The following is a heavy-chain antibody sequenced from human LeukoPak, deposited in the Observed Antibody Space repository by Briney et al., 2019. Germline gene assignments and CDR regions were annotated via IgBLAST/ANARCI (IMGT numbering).Heavy chain of an antibody. V-gene: IGHV3-23*01. Sequence: GGSLRLSCAASGFTFSSYAMSWVRQAPGKGLEWVSAISGSGGSTYYADSVKGRFTISRGNSKNTLYLQMNSLRAEDTAVYYCAKGGRGYSYSDYYFDYWGQGTLVTVSS. D-gene: IGHD5-18*01. J-gene: IGHJ4*02. CDR2: ISGSGGST. CDR3: AKGGRGYSYSDYYFDY. CDR1: GFTFSSYA.